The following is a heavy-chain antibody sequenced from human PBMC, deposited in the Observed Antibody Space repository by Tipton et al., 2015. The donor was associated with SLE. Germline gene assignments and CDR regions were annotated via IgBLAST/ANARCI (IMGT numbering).Heavy chain of an antibody. CDR3: ARDLSPDYDYRSDYYTGLFDN. Sequence: SLRLSCADSGFTFSSYSMNWVRQAPGKGLEWVSYIRSSSSIIYFADSVKGRFTISRDNSQNTLYLQMNSLTAEDTAVYYCARDLSPDYDYRSDYYTGLFDNWCQGTLITVSS. CDR1: GFTFSSYS. J-gene: IGHJ4*02. D-gene: IGHD3-3*01. V-gene: IGHV3-48*01. CDR2: IRSSSSII.